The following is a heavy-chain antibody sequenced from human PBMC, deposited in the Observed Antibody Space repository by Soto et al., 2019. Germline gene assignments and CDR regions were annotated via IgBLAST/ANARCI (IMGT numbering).Heavy chain of an antibody. J-gene: IGHJ5*02. Sequence: QVQLVQSGAEVKKPGTSVKVSCKASGYTFTSYGISWVRQAPGQGLEWMGWISAYNGNTNYAQKLQGRVTMTTDTSTSTAYMELRSLRSDDTAVYYCARGGGLGYCSGGSCYHNWFDPWGQGTLVTVSS. CDR3: ARGGGLGYCSGGSCYHNWFDP. CDR2: ISAYNGNT. CDR1: GYTFTSYG. V-gene: IGHV1-18*04. D-gene: IGHD2-15*01.